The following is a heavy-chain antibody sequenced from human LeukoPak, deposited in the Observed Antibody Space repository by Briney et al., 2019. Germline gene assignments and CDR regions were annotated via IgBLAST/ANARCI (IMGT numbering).Heavy chain of an antibody. CDR1: GFRSSDYY. J-gene: IGHJ3*02. CDR3: VRGSFGPDI. CDR2: ISSSSSFI. D-gene: IGHD3/OR15-3a*01. Sequence: GGSLRLSCAASGFRSSDYYMNWVRQAPGKGLEWVSSISSSSSFIHYADSVKGRFTISRDNAKNSLYLQMNSLRAEDTAVYYCVRGSFGPDIWGQGTMVTVSS. V-gene: IGHV3-21*01.